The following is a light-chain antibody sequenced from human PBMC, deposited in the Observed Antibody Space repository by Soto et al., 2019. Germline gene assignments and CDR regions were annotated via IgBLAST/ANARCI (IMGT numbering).Light chain of an antibody. CDR3: QQYNDWRT. J-gene: IGKJ1*01. CDR2: GAS. CDR1: QSVGSN. V-gene: IGKV3-15*01. Sequence: EIVMTQSPATLSVSPGETATLSCRASQSVGSNLAWYQQKPGQAPRPLIYGASTRAPGVPARFSGSGSGTEFTLTISSLQSEDFAVYYCQQYNDWRTFGQGTKFEIK.